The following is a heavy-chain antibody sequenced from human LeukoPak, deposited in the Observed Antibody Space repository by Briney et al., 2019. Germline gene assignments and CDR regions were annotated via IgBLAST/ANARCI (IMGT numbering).Heavy chain of an antibody. J-gene: IGHJ4*02. CDR3: ARAYGSGSSYRPDY. CDR2: ISAYNGNT. V-gene: IGHV1-18*01. CDR1: GYTFTSYG. D-gene: IGHD3-10*01. Sequence: ASVKVSCKASGYTFTSYGISWVRQAPGHGLEWMGWISAYNGNTNYAQKLQGRVTMTTDTYTSTDYMELRSLRSDDTAIYYCARAYGSGSSYRPDYWGQGTLVTVSS.